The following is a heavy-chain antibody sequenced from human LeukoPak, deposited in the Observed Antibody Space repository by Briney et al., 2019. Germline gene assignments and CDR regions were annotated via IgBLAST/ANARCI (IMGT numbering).Heavy chain of an antibody. D-gene: IGHD3-3*01. CDR1: GVSFSGYY. J-gene: IGHJ6*02. Sequence: SETLSLTCAVYGVSFSGYYWSWIRQPPGKGLEWIGEINHSGSTNYNPSLKSRVTMSVDTSKNQFSLKLSSVTAADTAVYYCARDRGPLSTCYDFWSGYNYYYYGMDVWGQGTTVTVSS. CDR3: ARDRGPLSTCYDFWSGYNYYYYGMDV. CDR2: INHSGST. V-gene: IGHV4-34*01.